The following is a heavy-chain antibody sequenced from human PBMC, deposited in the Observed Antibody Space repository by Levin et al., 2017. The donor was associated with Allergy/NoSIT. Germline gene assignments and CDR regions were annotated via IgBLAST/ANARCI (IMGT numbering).Heavy chain of an antibody. CDR3: AKGGGSSLDDAFDI. J-gene: IGHJ3*02. CDR1: GFIFSNYG. D-gene: IGHD6-13*01. CDR2: VFPGGATT. Sequence: QPGGSLRLSCGASGFIFSNYGMSWVRQAPGKGLQWVSIVFPGGATTYYADSVKGRFTISRDNSKNTLYLQLNSLRAEDTAIYYCAKGGGSSLDDAFDIWGQGTMVTVSS. V-gene: IGHV3-23*01.